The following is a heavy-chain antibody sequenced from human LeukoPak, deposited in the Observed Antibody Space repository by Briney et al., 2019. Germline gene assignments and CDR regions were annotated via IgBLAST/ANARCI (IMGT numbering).Heavy chain of an antibody. J-gene: IGHJ4*03. D-gene: IGHD3-10*01. Sequence: SETLSLTCTASGGSISSSSYYWGWIRQPPGKGLEWIVSINYSGSNYYNPALMSRVTISANTNKNQYLQKLRSETAAETAVDYCAGRGQVTDYWGQGALVTVSS. V-gene: IGHV4-39*01. CDR2: INYSGSN. CDR3: AGRGQVTDY. CDR1: GGSISSSSYY.